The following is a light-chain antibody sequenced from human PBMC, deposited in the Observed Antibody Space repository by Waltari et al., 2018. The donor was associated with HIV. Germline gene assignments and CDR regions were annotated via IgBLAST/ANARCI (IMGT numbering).Light chain of an antibody. CDR3: QAWDSSTYV. Sequence: SYEMTQPPSVSVSPGQTASITCSGDKLGDKYVSWYQQKSGQSPVLVIYEDDNRPSGIPERLSGSNSGNTATLTISGAQAMDEADYYCQAWDSSTYVFGTGTKVTVL. CDR2: EDD. CDR1: KLGDKY. V-gene: IGLV3-1*01. J-gene: IGLJ1*01.